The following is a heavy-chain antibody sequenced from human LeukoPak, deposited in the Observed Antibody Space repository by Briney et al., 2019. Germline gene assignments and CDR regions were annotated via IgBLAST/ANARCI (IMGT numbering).Heavy chain of an antibody. Sequence: GGSLRLSCAASGFTVSSDYMCWVRQAPGKGLEWVSFISSSSSYIYYADSVKGRFTISRDNAKNSLYLQMNSLRAEDTAVYYCARGTMFPYYFDYWGQGTLVTVSS. J-gene: IGHJ4*02. CDR3: ARGTMFPYYFDY. CDR2: ISSSSSYI. D-gene: IGHD3-10*02. V-gene: IGHV3-21*01. CDR1: GFTVSSDY.